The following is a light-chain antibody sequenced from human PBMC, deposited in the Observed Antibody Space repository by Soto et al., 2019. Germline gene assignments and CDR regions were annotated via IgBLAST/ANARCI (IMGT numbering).Light chain of an antibody. Sequence: EIVMTQSPATLSVSPGEKATLSCRASQRISTNLAWYQQKPGQAPRLLISGASTRATGIPVRFSGRGSATEFTLTISSLQSEDFAVYYCQHYNNWPLTFGGGTKVEVK. J-gene: IGKJ4*01. CDR3: QHYNNWPLT. CDR2: GAS. V-gene: IGKV3-15*01. CDR1: QRISTN.